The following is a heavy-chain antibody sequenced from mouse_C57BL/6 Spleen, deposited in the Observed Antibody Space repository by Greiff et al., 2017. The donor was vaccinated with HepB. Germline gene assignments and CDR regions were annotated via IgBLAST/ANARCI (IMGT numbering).Heavy chain of an antibody. V-gene: IGHV5-6*01. CDR1: GFTFSSYG. CDR3: ARHAPYGNFYAMDY. D-gene: IGHD2-1*01. CDR2: ISSGGSYT. Sequence: EVMLVESGGDLVKPGGSLKLSCAASGFTFSSYGMSWVRQTPDKRLEWVATISSGGSYTYYPDSVKGRFTISRDNAKNTLYLQMSSLKSEDTAMYYCARHAPYGNFYAMDYWGQGTSVTVSS. J-gene: IGHJ4*01.